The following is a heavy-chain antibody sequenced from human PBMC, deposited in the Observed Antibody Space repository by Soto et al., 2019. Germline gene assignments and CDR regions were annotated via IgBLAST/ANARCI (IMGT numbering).Heavy chain of an antibody. D-gene: IGHD3-10*01. J-gene: IGHJ6*02. CDR3: AKDLTGLVWFGELLMGMDV. CDR1: GFTFSSYA. V-gene: IGHV3-23*01. Sequence: GGSLRLSCAASGFTFSSYAMSWVRQAPGKGLEWVSAISGSGGSTYYAASVKGRFTISRDNSKNTPYLQMNRLRAEDTAVYYCAKDLTGLVWFGELLMGMDVWGQGTTVTVSS. CDR2: ISGSGGST.